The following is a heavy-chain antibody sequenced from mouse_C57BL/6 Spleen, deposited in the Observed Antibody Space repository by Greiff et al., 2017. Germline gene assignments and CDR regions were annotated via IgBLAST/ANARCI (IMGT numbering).Heavy chain of an antibody. Sequence: VKLQQPGAELVRPGSSVKLSCKASGYTFTSYWMHWVKQRPIQGLEWIGNIDPSDSETHYNQKFKDKATLTVDKSSSTAYMQLSSLTSEDSAVYYCARWDYGAWFAYWGQGTLVTVSA. CDR2: IDPSDSET. CDR3: ARWDYGAWFAY. D-gene: IGHD2-4*01. V-gene: IGHV1-52*01. J-gene: IGHJ3*01. CDR1: GYTFTSYW.